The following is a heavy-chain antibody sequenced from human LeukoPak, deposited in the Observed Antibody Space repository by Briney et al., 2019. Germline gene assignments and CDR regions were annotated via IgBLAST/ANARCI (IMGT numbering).Heavy chain of an antibody. CDR2: IYYSGST. J-gene: IGHJ4*02. Sequence: PSETLSLTCTVSGGSISSYYWSWIRQPPGKGLDWIGFIYYSGSTNYNPSLKSRVTISVDTSKNQFSLKLSSVTAADTAVYYCARGGSGSNSGRWYYFDYWGQGTLVTVSS. CDR3: ARGGSGSNSGRWYYFDY. D-gene: IGHD3-10*01. CDR1: GGSISSYY. V-gene: IGHV4-59*01.